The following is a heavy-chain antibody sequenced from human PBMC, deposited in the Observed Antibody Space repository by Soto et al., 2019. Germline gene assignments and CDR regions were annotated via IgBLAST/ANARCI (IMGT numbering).Heavy chain of an antibody. V-gene: IGHV1-46*01. CDR2: INPSGGST. Sequence: QVQLVQSGAEVKKPGASVKVSCKASGYTFTNYYIHWVRQAPGQGLEWMGIINPSGGSTTYTQKFQGRVTRTRDTSPSTVYMELSSLRSADTAFYYCARGQLVPIVYFDYWGQGTLVTVSS. D-gene: IGHD6-6*01. J-gene: IGHJ4*02. CDR3: ARGQLVPIVYFDY. CDR1: GYTFTNYY.